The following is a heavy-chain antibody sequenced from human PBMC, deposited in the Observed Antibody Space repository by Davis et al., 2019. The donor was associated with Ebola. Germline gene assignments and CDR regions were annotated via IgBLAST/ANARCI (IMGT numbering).Heavy chain of an antibody. Sequence: PGGSLRLSCAASGFTFSSYAMSWVRQAPRKGLEWVSAISGSGGSTYYADSVKGRFTISRDNSKNTLYLQMNSLRAEDTAVYYCAKDLRYSSSSGSDYWGQGTLVTVSS. J-gene: IGHJ4*02. CDR2: ISGSGGST. D-gene: IGHD6-6*01. CDR1: GFTFSSYA. V-gene: IGHV3-23*01. CDR3: AKDLRYSSSSGSDY.